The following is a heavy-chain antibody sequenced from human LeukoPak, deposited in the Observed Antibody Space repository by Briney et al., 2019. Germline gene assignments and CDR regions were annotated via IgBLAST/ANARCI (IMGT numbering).Heavy chain of an antibody. J-gene: IGHJ4*02. CDR3: ARHLGSAYYYDSSGYYLDY. CDR1: GGSISSSSYY. V-gene: IGHV4-39*01. D-gene: IGHD3-22*01. Sequence: SETLSLTCTVSGGSISSSSYYWGWIRQPPGKGLEWIGSIYYSGSTYYNPSLKSRVTISVDTSKNQFSLKLSSVTAADTAVYYCARHLGSAYYYDSSGYYLDYWGQGTLVTVSS. CDR2: IYYSGST.